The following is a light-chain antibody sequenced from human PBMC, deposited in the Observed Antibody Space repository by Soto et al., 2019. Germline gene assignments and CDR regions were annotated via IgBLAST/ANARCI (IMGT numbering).Light chain of an antibody. CDR2: GVT. J-gene: IGLJ1*01. CDR3: SSSTSASTLLYL. V-gene: IGLV2-14*01. CDR1: SSDVGGYNY. Sequence: QSALTQPASVSGSPGQSITISCTGTSSDVGGYNYVSWYQQHPGIAPKLLIYGVTNRPSGVSTRFSGSKSGNTASLPISGLQAEDEADYHCSSSTSASTLLYLFGTGTKLTVL.